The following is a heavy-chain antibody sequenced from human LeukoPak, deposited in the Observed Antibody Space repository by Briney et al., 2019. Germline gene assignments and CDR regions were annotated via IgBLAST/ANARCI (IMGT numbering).Heavy chain of an antibody. V-gene: IGHV5-51*01. J-gene: IGHJ5*02. CDR1: GYSFATYW. CDR2: IYPGGSDT. Sequence: GESLKISCKGSGYSFATYWIAWVRQMPGKGLEWMGIIYPGGSDTRYSPSFQGQVTISADKSINTAYLQWSSLKASDTAIYYRTRRGASHDWFDRWGQGTLVTVSS. D-gene: IGHD4/OR15-4a*01. CDR3: TRRGASHDWFDR.